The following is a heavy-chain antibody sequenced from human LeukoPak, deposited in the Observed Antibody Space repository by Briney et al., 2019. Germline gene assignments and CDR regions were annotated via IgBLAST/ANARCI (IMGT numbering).Heavy chain of an antibody. CDR2: INHSGST. CDR1: GGSFSGYY. V-gene: IGHV4-34*01. J-gene: IGHJ6*02. CDR3: ARSLRRAAAGYYYYGMDV. Sequence: PSETLSLTCAIYGGSFSGYYWSWIRQPPGKGLEWIGEINHSGSTNYNPSLKSRVTISVDTSKNQFSLKLSSVTAADTAVYYCARSLRRAAAGYYYYGMDVWGQGTTVTVSS. D-gene: IGHD6-13*01.